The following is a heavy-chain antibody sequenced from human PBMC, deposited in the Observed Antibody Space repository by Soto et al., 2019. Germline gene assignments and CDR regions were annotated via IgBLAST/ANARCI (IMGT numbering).Heavy chain of an antibody. CDR1: GFTFSSYD. J-gene: IGHJ3*01. Sequence: EVQLVESGGGLIQPGGSLRLSCAASGFTFSSYDMHWVRQTPGEGLEWVSAIGVADDTYYQDSVKGRFTISRENAKKSLYLQINSLRAGDTAVYYGARGAFDVWGQGTMVTVSS. CDR3: ARGAFDV. V-gene: IGHV3-13*01. CDR2: IGVADDT.